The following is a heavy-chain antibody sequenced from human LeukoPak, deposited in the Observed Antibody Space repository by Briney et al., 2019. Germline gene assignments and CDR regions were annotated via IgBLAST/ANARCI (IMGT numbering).Heavy chain of an antibody. CDR1: GGSISSGSYY. J-gene: IGHJ3*02. CDR3: ARVRWSSSWYAFDI. CDR2: IYTSGST. Sequence: PSETLSLTCTVSGGSISSGSYYWIWIRQPAGKGLEWIGRIYTSGSTNYNPSLKSRVTISVDTSKNQFSLKLSSVTAADTAVYYCARVRWSSSWYAFDIWGQGTMVTVSS. D-gene: IGHD6-13*01. V-gene: IGHV4-61*02.